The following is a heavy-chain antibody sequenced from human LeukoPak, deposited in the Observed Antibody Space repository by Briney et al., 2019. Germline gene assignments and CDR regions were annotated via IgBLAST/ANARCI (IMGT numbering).Heavy chain of an antibody. Sequence: PGGSLRLSCAASGFTFSSYSMNWVRQAPGKGLEWVSSISSSSSYIYYADSVKGRFTISRDNAKNSLYLQMNSLRAEDTAVYYCARIAAAGRLINAFDIWGQGTMVTVSS. CDR2: ISSSSSYI. CDR1: GFTFSSYS. J-gene: IGHJ3*02. V-gene: IGHV3-21*01. D-gene: IGHD6-13*01. CDR3: ARIAAAGRLINAFDI.